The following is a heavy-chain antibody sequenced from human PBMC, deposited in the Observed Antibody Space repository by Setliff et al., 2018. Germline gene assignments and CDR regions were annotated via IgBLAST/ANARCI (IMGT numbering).Heavy chain of an antibody. CDR3: ALTIQSGDFRTQYFDP. J-gene: IGHJ5*02. Sequence: RASVKVSCKASGGTFNSYAISWVRQAPGQGLEWVGGIVRLLRSANYAQKFQGRVTITTDESTAYMELTSLRSEDSAIYYCALTIQSGDFRTQYFDPWGQGTLVTV. CDR2: IVRLLRSA. D-gene: IGHD1-26*01. V-gene: IGHV1-69*05. CDR1: GGTFNSYA.